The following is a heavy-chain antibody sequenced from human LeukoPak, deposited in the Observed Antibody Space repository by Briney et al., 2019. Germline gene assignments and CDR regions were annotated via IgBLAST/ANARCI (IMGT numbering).Heavy chain of an antibody. CDR2: IYYSGST. D-gene: IGHD5-18*01. CDR1: GGSISSGGYY. CDR3: ARGRHHTAMVTSYYYYYGMDV. Sequence: PSQTLSLTCTVSGGSISSGGYYWSWIRQHPGKGLEWIGYIYYSGSTYYNPSLKSRVTISVDTSKNQFSLKLSSVTAADTAVYYCARGRHHTAMVTSYYYYYGMDVWGQGTTVTVSS. V-gene: IGHV4-31*03. J-gene: IGHJ6*02.